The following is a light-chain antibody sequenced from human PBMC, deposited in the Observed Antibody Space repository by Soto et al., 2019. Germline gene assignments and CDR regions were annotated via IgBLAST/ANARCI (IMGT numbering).Light chain of an antibody. CDR2: AAS. CDR3: QQTSSTPT. V-gene: IGKV1-39*01. Sequence: DIQLTQSPSSLSASVGDRVTIACRASDSISIYLNWCQQKPGKAPKLLIFAASTLQSGVPSRFSGSGSGTGFTVTISSLQPEDFATFYCQQTSSTPTCDPGTKVDIK. J-gene: IGKJ3*01. CDR1: DSISIY.